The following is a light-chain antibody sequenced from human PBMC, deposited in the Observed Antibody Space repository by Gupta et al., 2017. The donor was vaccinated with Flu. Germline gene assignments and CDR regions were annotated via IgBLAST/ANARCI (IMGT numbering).Light chain of an antibody. Sequence: IVITQSHASLIVSLGVRGTISCKYSPSNLHHSHHKNNLAWYQQKPGQPPKVLIYWASTREPGVPYRFSGSGSGTDFTLTISSLQAEDMALYYCQQYYKTPLTFGGGTKVEIK. J-gene: IGKJ4*01. CDR3: QQYYKTPLT. CDR2: WAS. V-gene: IGKV4-1*01. CDR1: PSNLHHSHHKNN.